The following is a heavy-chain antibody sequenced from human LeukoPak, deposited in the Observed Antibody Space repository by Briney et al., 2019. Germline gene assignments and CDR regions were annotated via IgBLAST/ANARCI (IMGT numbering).Heavy chain of an antibody. D-gene: IGHD3-3*01. V-gene: IGHV4-34*01. Sequence: SETLSLTCAVYGGSFSGYYWSWIRQPPGKGLEWIGEINHSGSTNYNPSLKSRVTISVDTSKNQFSLKLSSVTAADTAVYYCARLETGADFDYWGQGTLVTVSS. CDR3: ARLETGADFDY. CDR1: GGSFSGYY. CDR2: INHSGST. J-gene: IGHJ4*02.